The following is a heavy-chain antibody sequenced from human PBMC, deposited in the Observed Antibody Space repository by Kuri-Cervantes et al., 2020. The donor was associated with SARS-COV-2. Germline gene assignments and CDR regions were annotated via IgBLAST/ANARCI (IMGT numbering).Heavy chain of an antibody. CDR2: IKQDGSEK. Sequence: LSLTCAASGFTFSSYGIHWVRQAPGKGLEWVANIKQDGSEKHYVDSAKGRFTISRDNAKNSLYLQMNSLRAEDTAVYYCARDTHNWNSLNDYWGQGTLVTVSS. CDR1: GFTFSSYG. V-gene: IGHV3-7*05. D-gene: IGHD1-7*01. J-gene: IGHJ4*02. CDR3: ARDTHNWNSLNDY.